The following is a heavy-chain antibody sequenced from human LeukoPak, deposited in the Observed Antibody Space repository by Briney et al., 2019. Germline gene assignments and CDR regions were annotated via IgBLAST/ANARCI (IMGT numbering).Heavy chain of an antibody. V-gene: IGHV4-30-4*01. Sequence: EASETLSLTCTVSGGSISSGDYYWSWIRQPPGKGLEWIGYIYYSGSTYYNPSLKSRVTISVDTSKNQFSLKLSSVTAADTAVYYCARYYGSVPNWFDPWGRGTLVTVSS. CDR3: ARYYGSVPNWFDP. D-gene: IGHD3-10*01. CDR1: GGSISSGDYY. CDR2: IYYSGST. J-gene: IGHJ5*02.